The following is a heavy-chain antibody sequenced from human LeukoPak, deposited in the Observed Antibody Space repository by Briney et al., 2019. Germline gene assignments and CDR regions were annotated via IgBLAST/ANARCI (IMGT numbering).Heavy chain of an antibody. Sequence: GSLRLSCAASAFTFSSYGMHWVRLAPGEGLEWLAFIWSDGSNKYYADSVKGRFTISRDNSKNTLFLQMNSLRVEDTAVYYCAKDTGRDYYYMDVWGKGTTVTISS. CDR3: AKDTGRDYYYMDV. CDR1: AFTFSSYG. CDR2: IWSDGSNK. V-gene: IGHV3-30*02. J-gene: IGHJ6*03. D-gene: IGHD2-8*02.